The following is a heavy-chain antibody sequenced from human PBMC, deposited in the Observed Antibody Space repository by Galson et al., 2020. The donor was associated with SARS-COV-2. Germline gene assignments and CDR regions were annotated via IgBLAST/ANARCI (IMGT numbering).Heavy chain of an antibody. Sequence: SETLSLTCTVSGDSVTTTSYFWVWIRQPPGKGLEWIGSINDGRTTYYNPSLKSRVTISVDASKNQFSLTLTSVTAADTAVYYCARGGSRPIMAFDYYYFYMDVWGKGTTVTVSS. D-gene: IGHD3-10*01. V-gene: IGHV4-39*07. CDR3: ARGGSRPIMAFDYYYFYMDV. J-gene: IGHJ6*03. CDR2: INDGRTT. CDR1: GDSVTTTSYF.